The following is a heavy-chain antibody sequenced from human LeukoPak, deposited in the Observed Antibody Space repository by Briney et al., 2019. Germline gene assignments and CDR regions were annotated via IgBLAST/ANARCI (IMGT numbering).Heavy chain of an antibody. CDR1: GFTFSSCA. CDR3: AKGSRDSRPYYFDY. Sequence: PGGSLRLSCAASGFTFSSCAMSWVRQAPGKGLEWVSTIIDSGNSLYYADSVKGRFTISRDHSKNTLFLQMNSLRVEDTAIYYCAKGSRDSRPYYFDYWGQGTLLTVSS. V-gene: IGHV3-23*05. CDR2: IIDSGNSL. D-gene: IGHD5-24*01. J-gene: IGHJ4*02.